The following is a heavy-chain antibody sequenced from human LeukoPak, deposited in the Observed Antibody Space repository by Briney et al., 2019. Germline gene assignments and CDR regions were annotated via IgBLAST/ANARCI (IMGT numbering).Heavy chain of an antibody. Sequence: SETLSLTCSVSGGSITTIAYYWHWIRQPPGKALEWVGDIFHRGETSSNPSLKSRVTISVDRSKNQFSLRLTSVTAADTAVYYCASRPVGGNFYFDFWGQGTLITVSS. D-gene: IGHD4-23*01. CDR3: ASRPVGGNFYFDF. J-gene: IGHJ4*02. V-gene: IGHV4-30-2*01. CDR2: IFHRGET. CDR1: GGSITTIAYY.